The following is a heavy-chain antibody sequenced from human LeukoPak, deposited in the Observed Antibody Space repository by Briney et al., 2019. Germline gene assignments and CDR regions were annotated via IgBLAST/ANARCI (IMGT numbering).Heavy chain of an antibody. Sequence: GASVKVSCKASGYTFTSYGISWVRQVPGQGLEWMGWISAYNGNTNYAQNFQGRVTMTEDTSTDTAYMELSNLRSEDTAVYYCAGGSSGWYAAYFDYWGQGTLVTVSS. D-gene: IGHD6-19*01. J-gene: IGHJ4*02. CDR3: AGGSSGWYAAYFDY. V-gene: IGHV1-18*01. CDR1: GYTFTSYG. CDR2: ISAYNGNT.